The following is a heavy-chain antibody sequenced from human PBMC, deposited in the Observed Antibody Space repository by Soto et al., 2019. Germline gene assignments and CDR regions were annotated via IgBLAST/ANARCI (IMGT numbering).Heavy chain of an antibody. CDR3: ARFNWYFDL. CDR2: IYYSGST. Sequence: QVQLQESGPGLVKPSETLSLTCTVSGGSISSSYWSWIRQPPGKGLEWIGYIYYSGSTNYNPSLKSRVTRAVDTSKKQFSLQLSSVTAADTDVDYCARFNWYFDLWGRGTLVTVSS. V-gene: IGHV4-59*08. J-gene: IGHJ2*01. CDR1: GGSISSSY.